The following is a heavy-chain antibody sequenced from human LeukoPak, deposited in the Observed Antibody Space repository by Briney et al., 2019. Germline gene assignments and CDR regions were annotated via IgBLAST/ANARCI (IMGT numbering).Heavy chain of an antibody. CDR3: ARDLISGYYDILTGYRPDAFDI. CDR2: IYSGGST. V-gene: IGHV3-66*01. Sequence: PGGSLRLSCAASGFTVSSNYMSWVRQAPGKGLEWVSVIYSGGSTYYADSVKGRFTISRDNSKNTPYLQMNSLRAEDTAVYYCARDLISGYYDILTGYRPDAFDIWGQGTMVTVSS. D-gene: IGHD3-9*01. J-gene: IGHJ3*02. CDR1: GFTVSSNY.